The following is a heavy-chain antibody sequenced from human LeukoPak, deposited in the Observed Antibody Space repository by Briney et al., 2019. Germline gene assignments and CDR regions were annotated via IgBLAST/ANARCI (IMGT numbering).Heavy chain of an antibody. Sequence: SETLSLTCTVSGGSISSYYWSWIRQPPGKGLEWIGYIYYSGSTNYNPSLKSRVTISVGTSKNQFSLKLSSVTAADTAVYYCARTHDYGDYGPAYYFDYWGQGTLVTVSS. CDR2: IYYSGST. J-gene: IGHJ4*02. CDR3: ARTHDYGDYGPAYYFDY. D-gene: IGHD4-17*01. V-gene: IGHV4-59*01. CDR1: GGSISSYY.